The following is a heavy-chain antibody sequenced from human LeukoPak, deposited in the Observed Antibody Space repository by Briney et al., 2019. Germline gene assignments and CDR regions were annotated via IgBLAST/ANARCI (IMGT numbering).Heavy chain of an antibody. V-gene: IGHV3-23*01. D-gene: IGHD2-15*01. Sequence: GGSLRLSCTAFGFTFSNYAMCWVRQAPGKGLEWVSTISGSDGSTYYADSVKGRFTISRDNSKNTLYLQMNSLRVEDTAIYYCAKGRGYCTGGSCYSDYWRQGTLVTVSS. CDR1: GFTFSNYA. CDR2: ISGSDGST. J-gene: IGHJ4*02. CDR3: AKGRGYCTGGSCYSDY.